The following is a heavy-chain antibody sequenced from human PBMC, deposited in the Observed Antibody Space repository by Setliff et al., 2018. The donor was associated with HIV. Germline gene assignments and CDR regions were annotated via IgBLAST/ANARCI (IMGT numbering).Heavy chain of an antibody. Sequence: PSETLSLTCTVSGDSISIDNYHWGWIRQPPGKGLEWIGHTANTDYNPSLKSRVTVSVDTSKNQLSLRLSSVTAADTAVYYCARHAALIKRYYYYYLDVWGKGTTVTVSS. CDR3: ARHAALIKRYYYYYLDV. CDR1: GDSISIDNYH. D-gene: IGHD5-18*01. J-gene: IGHJ6*03. CDR2: TANT. V-gene: IGHV4-39*01.